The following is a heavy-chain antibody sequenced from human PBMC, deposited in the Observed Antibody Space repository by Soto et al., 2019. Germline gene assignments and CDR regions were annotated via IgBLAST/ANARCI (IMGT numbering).Heavy chain of an antibody. CDR2: IYWDEDK. Sequence: QITLKESGPTLVKPTQTLTLTCTFSGFSFISSGVGVGWIRQPPGRALEWLALIYWDEDKRYSPSLKGRLTITKDASPNELALTLTDVDPGDTGTYYCAHKGGRGAGMDVWGQGTTVTVS. V-gene: IGHV2-5*02. J-gene: IGHJ6*02. CDR1: GFSFISSGVG. D-gene: IGHD2-15*01. CDR3: AHKGGRGAGMDV.